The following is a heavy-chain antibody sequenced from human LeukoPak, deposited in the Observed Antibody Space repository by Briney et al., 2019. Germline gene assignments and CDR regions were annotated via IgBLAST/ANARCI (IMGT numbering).Heavy chain of an antibody. V-gene: IGHV4-39*01. D-gene: IGHD3-3*01. J-gene: IGHJ3*02. CDR1: GFTFSSYG. CDR2: IYYSGST. CDR3: ARRPIFGVVITGGAFDI. Sequence: GSLRLSCAASGFTFSSYGMHWIRQPPGKGLEWIGSIYYSGSTYYNPSLKSRVTISVDTSKNQFSLKLSSVTAADTAVYYCARRPIFGVVITGGAFDIWGQGTMVTVSS.